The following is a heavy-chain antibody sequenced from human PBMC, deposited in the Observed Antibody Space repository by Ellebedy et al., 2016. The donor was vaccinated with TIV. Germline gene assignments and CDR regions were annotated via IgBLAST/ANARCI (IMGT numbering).Heavy chain of an antibody. D-gene: IGHD4-17*01. CDR3: ATDGSYGDYVFPRHAFEM. CDR2: IRQDGSEK. J-gene: IGHJ3*02. Sequence: GESLKISCAASGFSFSSYWMTWVRQAPGKGLEWVANIRQDGSEKFYVDSVKGRFTISRDNAKNSLYLQMNSLRVEDTAVYYCATDGSYGDYVFPRHAFEMWGQGTMVTVSS. CDR1: GFSFSSYW. V-gene: IGHV3-7*01.